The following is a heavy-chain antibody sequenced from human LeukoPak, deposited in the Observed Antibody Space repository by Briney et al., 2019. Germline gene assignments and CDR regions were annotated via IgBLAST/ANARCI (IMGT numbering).Heavy chain of an antibody. D-gene: IGHD3-10*01. CDR3: ARMARIWIGESWYNWFDP. Sequence: GASVKVSCKASGYTFTGYYMHWVRQAPGQGLEWMGWINPNSGGTNYAQKFQGRVTMTTDTSTGTAYMELRSLRSDDTAVYYCARMARIWIGESWYNWFDPWGQGTLVTVSS. CDR2: INPNSGGT. CDR1: GYTFTGYY. J-gene: IGHJ5*02. V-gene: IGHV1-2*02.